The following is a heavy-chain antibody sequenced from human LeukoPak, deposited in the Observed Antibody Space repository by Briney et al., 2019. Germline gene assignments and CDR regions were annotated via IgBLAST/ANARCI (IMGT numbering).Heavy chain of an antibody. Sequence: GRSLRLSCAASGFTFSSYAMHWVRQAPGKGLEWVAVISYDGSNKYYADSVKGRFTISRDNSKNTLYLQMNSLRAEDTAVYYCAREGITMVRGVHGGFDYWGQGTLVTVSS. CDR1: GFTFSSYA. CDR3: AREGITMVRGVHGGFDY. D-gene: IGHD3-10*01. V-gene: IGHV3-30*04. CDR2: ISYDGSNK. J-gene: IGHJ4*02.